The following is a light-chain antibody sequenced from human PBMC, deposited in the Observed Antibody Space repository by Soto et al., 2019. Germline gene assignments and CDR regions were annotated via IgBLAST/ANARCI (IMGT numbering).Light chain of an antibody. CDR1: QSVSGS. CDR2: GAS. J-gene: IGKJ3*01. V-gene: IGKV3-15*01. CDR3: QQYDIWPRA. Sequence: EIVLTQSPGTLSLSPGDSATLSCRASQSVSGSSLAWFQQRSGQAPRLLIYGASTRATGIPARFSGSGSGTEFSLTISSLQSEDFAVYYCQQYDIWPRAFGPGTKVDIK.